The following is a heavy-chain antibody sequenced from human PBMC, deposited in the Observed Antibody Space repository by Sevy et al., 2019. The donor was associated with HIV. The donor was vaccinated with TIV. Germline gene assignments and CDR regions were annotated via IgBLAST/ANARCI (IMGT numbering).Heavy chain of an antibody. Sequence: GGSLRLSCAASGFTFSEYYMSWVRLAPGRGLEWLSHISASGSVVYYADSVKGRFTISRDNTKNLLYLQMNSLSPDDTAVYYCTRSPAYTTGWGSQSSHRCGSWGQGTQVTDSS. V-gene: IGHV3-11*01. CDR3: TRSPAYTTGWGSQSSHRCGS. J-gene: IGHJ5*02. CDR1: GFTFSEYY. D-gene: IGHD3-16*01. CDR2: ISASGSVV.